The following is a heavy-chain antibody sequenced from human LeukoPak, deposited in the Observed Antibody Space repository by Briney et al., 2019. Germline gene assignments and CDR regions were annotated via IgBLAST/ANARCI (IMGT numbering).Heavy chain of an antibody. CDR2: IHYSGST. CDR1: GVSISSYY. D-gene: IGHD3-22*01. J-gene: IGHJ4*02. Sequence: SETLSLTCTISGVSISSYYWSWIRQPPGKGLEWIGYIHYSGSTNYNPSLKSRVTISVDTSKNQFSLKLSSVTAADTAVYYCARDRPYDSSGCFDYWGQGTLVTVSS. CDR3: ARDRPYDSSGCFDY. V-gene: IGHV4-59*12.